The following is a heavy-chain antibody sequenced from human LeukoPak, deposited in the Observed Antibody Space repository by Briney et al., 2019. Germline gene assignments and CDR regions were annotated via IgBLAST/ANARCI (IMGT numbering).Heavy chain of an antibody. J-gene: IGHJ6*03. CDR3: ARVHSSSWYPYYYYKDV. Sequence: SETLSLTCTVSGGSISSYYWSWIRQPPGKGLKWIGYIYYSGSTNYNPSLKSRVTISVDTSKNQFSLKLSSVTAADTAVYYCARVHSSSWYPYYYYKDVWGKGTTVTISS. CDR2: IYYSGST. V-gene: IGHV4-59*01. D-gene: IGHD6-13*01. CDR1: GGSISSYY.